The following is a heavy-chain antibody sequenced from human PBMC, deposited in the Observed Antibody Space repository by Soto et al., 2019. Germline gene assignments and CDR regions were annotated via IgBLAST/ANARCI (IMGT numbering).Heavy chain of an antibody. CDR2: IWRDGSDN. CDR1: GFTFSSYG. V-gene: IGHV3-33*01. D-gene: IGHD3-10*01. CDR3: AADRRGVNYGMEV. Sequence: QMQLVESGGGVVQPGGSLRLSCAASGFTFSSYGMHWVRQAPGKGLEWAAVIWRDGSDNYYADSVTGRFTISRDNSKNTLYLQMNSLRVEDTAVYYCAADRRGVNYGMEVWGQGTTVTVSS. J-gene: IGHJ6*02.